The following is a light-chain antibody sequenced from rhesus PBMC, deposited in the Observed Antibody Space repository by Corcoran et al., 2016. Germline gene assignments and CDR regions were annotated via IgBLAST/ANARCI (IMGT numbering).Light chain of an antibody. CDR3: QHHDNSPPT. CDR1: QDISEG. CDR2: RAS. Sequence: DIQMTQSPSSLSASVGDRVTITCRASQDISEGLAWYQQKPGKAPKLLIYRASNLETGVPSRFSGSGSGADFSLTINSLQPEDFATYYCQHHDNSPPTFGQGTKLALK. J-gene: IGKJ2*01. V-gene: IGKV1-69*01.